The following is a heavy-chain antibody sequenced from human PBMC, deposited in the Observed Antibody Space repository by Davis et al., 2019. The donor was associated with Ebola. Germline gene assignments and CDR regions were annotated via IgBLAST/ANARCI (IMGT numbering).Heavy chain of an antibody. J-gene: IGHJ5*02. CDR2: ISSSSSYI. CDR1: GFTFSSYG. V-gene: IGHV3-21*01. CDR3: ARDLGFNWFDP. Sequence: GEPLKISCAASGFTFSSYGMNWVRQAPGKGLEWVSSISSSSSYIYYADSVKGRFTISRDNAKNSLYLQMNSLRAEDTAVYYCARDLGFNWFDPWGQGTLVTVSS.